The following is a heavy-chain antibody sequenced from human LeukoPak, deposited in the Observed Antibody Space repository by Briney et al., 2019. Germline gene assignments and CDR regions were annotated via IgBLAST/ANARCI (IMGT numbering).Heavy chain of an antibody. CDR3: ARAGIAAAGSTDY. Sequence: PGGSLRLSCAASGFTFSSYAMTWVRQAPGKGLVWVSRISSDGSSTSYADSVKGRFTISRDNAKNTLYLQMNSLRAEDTAVYYCARAGIAAAGSTDYWGQGTLVTVSS. V-gene: IGHV3-74*01. CDR1: GFTFSSYA. J-gene: IGHJ4*02. CDR2: ISSDGSST. D-gene: IGHD6-13*01.